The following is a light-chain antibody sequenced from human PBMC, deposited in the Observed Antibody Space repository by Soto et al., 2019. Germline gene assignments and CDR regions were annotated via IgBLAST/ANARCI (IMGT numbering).Light chain of an antibody. CDR3: QQYNSYSVT. V-gene: IGKV1-9*01. Sequence: IQLTQSPSSLSASVGDRVTITCRASQGISSYLAWYQQKPGKAPKLLIYAASTLQSGVPSRFSGSGSGTDFTLTISSLQPDDFATYYCQQYNSYSVTFGGGTKVDI. J-gene: IGKJ4*01. CDR2: AAS. CDR1: QGISSY.